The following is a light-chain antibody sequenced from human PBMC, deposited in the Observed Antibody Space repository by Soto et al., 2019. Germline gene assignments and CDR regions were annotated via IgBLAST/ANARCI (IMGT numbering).Light chain of an antibody. CDR2: AAS. CDR3: QQLNSYPPCT. CDR1: QGISSY. V-gene: IGKV1-9*01. Sequence: DIQLTQSPSFLSASVGDRVTITCRASQGISSYLAWYQQKPGKAPKLLIYAASTWQSGDPSRFSGSGSGTEFPLTISSLQHEDFATYYCQQLNSYPPCTFGQGTKGEIK. J-gene: IGKJ1*01.